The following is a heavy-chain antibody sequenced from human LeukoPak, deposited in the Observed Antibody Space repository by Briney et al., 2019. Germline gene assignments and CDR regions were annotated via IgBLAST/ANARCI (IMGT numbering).Heavy chain of an antibody. CDR3: ARDCSGGSCYYGMDV. CDR1: GFIFENYG. J-gene: IGHJ6*02. CDR2: ISYDGSNK. V-gene: IGHV3-30*03. D-gene: IGHD2-15*01. Sequence: QPGRSLRLSCAASGFIFENYGMHWVRQAPGQGLQWVAVISYDGSNKYYADSVKGRFTISRDNSKNTLYLQMSSLRAEDTAVYYCARDCSGGSCYYGMDVWGQGTTVTVS.